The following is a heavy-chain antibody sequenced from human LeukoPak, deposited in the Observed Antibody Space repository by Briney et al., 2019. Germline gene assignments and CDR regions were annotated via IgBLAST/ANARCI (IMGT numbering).Heavy chain of an antibody. CDR3: ARDQSGLVRGVMNY. CDR1: GYTFTGYY. CDR2: INPNSGGT. Sequence: GASAKVSCKASGYTFTGYYMHWVRQAPGQGLEWMGWINPNSGGTNYAQKFQGWVTMTRDTSISTAYMELSRLRSDDTAVYYCARDQSGLVRGVMNYWGQGTLVTVSS. J-gene: IGHJ4*02. D-gene: IGHD3-10*01. V-gene: IGHV1-2*04.